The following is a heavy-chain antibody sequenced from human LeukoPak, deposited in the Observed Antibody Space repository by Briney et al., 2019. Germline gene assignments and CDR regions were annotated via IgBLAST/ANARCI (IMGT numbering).Heavy chain of an antibody. Sequence: PGGSLRLSCAASGFTFSSYSMNWVRQAPGKGLEWVSSISSSSSYIYYADSVKGRFTISRDNAKNSLYLQMNSLRAEDTAVYYCARGLAYGDCADYWGQGTLVTVSS. D-gene: IGHD4-17*01. J-gene: IGHJ4*02. CDR2: ISSSSSYI. CDR3: ARGLAYGDCADY. V-gene: IGHV3-21*01. CDR1: GFTFSSYS.